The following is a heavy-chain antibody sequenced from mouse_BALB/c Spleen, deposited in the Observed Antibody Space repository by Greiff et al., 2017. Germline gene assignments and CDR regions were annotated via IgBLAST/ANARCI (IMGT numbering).Heavy chain of an antibody. V-gene: IGHV5-17*02. D-gene: IGHD2-14*01. CDR1: GFTFSSFG. J-gene: IGHJ4*01. CDR2: ISSGSSTI. Sequence: EVQLQQSGGGLVQPGGSRKLSCAASGFTFSSFGMHWVRQAPEKGLEWVAYISSGSSTIYYADTVKGRFTISRDNPKNTLFLQMTSLRSEDTAMYYCARSDYRYDNAMDYWGQGTSVTVSS. CDR3: ARSDYRYDNAMDY.